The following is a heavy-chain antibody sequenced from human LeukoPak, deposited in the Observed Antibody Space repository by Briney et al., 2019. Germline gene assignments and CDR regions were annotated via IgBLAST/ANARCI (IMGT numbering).Heavy chain of an antibody. Sequence: SETLSLTCTVSGGSISSYYWSWIRQPPGKGLEWIGYIYYSGSTNYNPSLKSRVTISVDTSKNQFSLKLSSVTAADTAVYCCARRTGSGAFDIWGQGTMVTVSS. CDR1: GGSISSYY. CDR3: ARRTGSGAFDI. CDR2: IYYSGST. V-gene: IGHV4-59*01. J-gene: IGHJ3*02. D-gene: IGHD1-1*01.